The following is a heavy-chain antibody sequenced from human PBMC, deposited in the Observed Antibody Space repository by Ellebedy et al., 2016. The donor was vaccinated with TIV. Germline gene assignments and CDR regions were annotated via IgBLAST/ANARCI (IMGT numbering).Heavy chain of an antibody. CDR2: IYPKNGGT. CDR1: GYTFTGYY. Sequence: AASVKVSCKASGYTFTGYYIHWVRQAPGQGLEWMGWIYPKNGGTNYAQKFQGRVTMTRDTSISTAYMELSWLRSDDTAVYYCARDGACGGDCYGDNYWGQGSLVTVSS. CDR3: ARDGACGGDCYGDNY. D-gene: IGHD2-21*02. V-gene: IGHV1-2*02. J-gene: IGHJ4*02.